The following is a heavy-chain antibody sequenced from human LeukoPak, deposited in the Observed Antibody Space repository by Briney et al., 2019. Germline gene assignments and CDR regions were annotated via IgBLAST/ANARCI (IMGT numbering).Heavy chain of an antibody. J-gene: IGHJ6*04. V-gene: IGHV3-23*01. CDR3: AKGRRFPDV. D-gene: IGHD3-3*01. CDR2: ISGSGAYT. CDR1: GFTFSSYA. Sequence: GGSLRLSCAASGFTFSSYAMSWVRQAPGKGLEWVSTISGSGAYTYYADSVKGRFTISRDNSKNTLYLQMNSLRAEDTAVYYCAKGRRFPDVWGKGTTVTVSS.